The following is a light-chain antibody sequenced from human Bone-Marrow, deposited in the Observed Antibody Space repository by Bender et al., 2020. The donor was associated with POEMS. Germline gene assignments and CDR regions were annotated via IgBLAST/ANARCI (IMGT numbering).Light chain of an antibody. CDR2: DVS. Sequence: QSALTQPASVSGSPGQSITISCTGTSSDVGASNSVSWYQQHPGKAPKVMIYDVSKRPSGVPDRFSGSKSGNTASLTISGLQAEDEAHYYCCSYAGSDTLVFGGGTKLTVL. CDR1: SSDVGASNS. J-gene: IGLJ2*01. CDR3: CSYAGSDTLV. V-gene: IGLV2-11*01.